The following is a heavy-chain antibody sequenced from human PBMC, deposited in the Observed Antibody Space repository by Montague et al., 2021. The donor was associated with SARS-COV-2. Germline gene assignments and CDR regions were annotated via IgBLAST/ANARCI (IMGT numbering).Heavy chain of an antibody. V-gene: IGHV6-1*01. D-gene: IGHD6-13*01. CDR1: GDSVSSNSAA. J-gene: IGHJ6*02. CDR3: ASGRMVPYSSSWTTLYYYYGMDV. Sequence: SAISGDSVSSNSAAWNWIRQSPSRGLEWLGRTYYRSKWYNDYAVSVKSRITINPDTSKNQFSLQLNSVTPEDTAVYYCASGRMVPYSSSWTTLYYYYGMDVWGQGTTVTVSS. CDR2: TYYRSKWYN.